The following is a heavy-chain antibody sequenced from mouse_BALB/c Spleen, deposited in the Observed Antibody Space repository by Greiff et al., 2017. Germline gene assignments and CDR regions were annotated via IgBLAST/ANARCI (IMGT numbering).Heavy chain of an antibody. CDR3: ARKGYGYDAMDY. CDR1: GYTFTSYW. Sequence: QVQLKESGAELAKPGASVKMSCKASGYTFTSYWMHWVKQRPGQGLEWIGYINPSTGYTEYNQKFKDKATLTADKSSSTAYMQLSSLTSEDSAVYYCARKGYGYDAMDYWGQGTSVTVSS. J-gene: IGHJ4*01. V-gene: IGHV1-7*01. D-gene: IGHD1-2*01. CDR2: INPSTGYT.